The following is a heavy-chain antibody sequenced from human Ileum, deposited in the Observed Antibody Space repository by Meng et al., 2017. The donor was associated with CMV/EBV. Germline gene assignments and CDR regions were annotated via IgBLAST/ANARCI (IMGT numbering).Heavy chain of an antibody. Sequence: QVQFQASFPGLVKPSETLSLTCTFSGDSIFGYYWSWIRQPAGKRLEWIGRIYTSGSTNYNPSLKSRVTVSVDTSKNQFSLKLSSVTAADTAVYYCARGATSSSYYFDYWGQGTLVTVSS. CDR3: ARGATSSSYYFDY. J-gene: IGHJ4*01. CDR2: IYTSGST. CDR1: GDSIFGYY. V-gene: IGHV4-4*07. D-gene: IGHD6-6*01.